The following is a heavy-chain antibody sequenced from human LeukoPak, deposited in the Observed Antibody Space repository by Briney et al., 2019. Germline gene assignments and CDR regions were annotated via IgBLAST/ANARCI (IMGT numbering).Heavy chain of an antibody. V-gene: IGHV1-18*01. D-gene: IGHD1-26*01. Sequence: GASVKVSCKTSGYTFTSYGISWVRQTPGQGLEWMGWASPYNGNTNYAQKLQGRVTMTTDTSTSTAYMELRSLRSEDTAVYYCALGRVGASDDAFDIWGQGTMVTVSS. CDR3: ALGRVGASDDAFDI. CDR2: ASPYNGNT. CDR1: GYTFTSYG. J-gene: IGHJ3*02.